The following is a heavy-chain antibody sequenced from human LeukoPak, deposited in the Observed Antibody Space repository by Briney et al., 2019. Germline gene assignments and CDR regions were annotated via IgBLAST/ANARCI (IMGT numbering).Heavy chain of an antibody. Sequence: SETLSLTCTVSGGSVSSGSYDWSWIRQPPGKGLEWIGYIYYSGSTNYNPSLKSRVTISLDTPKNQFSLKLNSVTATDTAVYYCASAPNVRYFDYWGQGTLVTVSS. CDR1: GGSVSSGSYD. CDR2: IYYSGST. V-gene: IGHV4-61*01. J-gene: IGHJ4*02. CDR3: ASAPNVRYFDY.